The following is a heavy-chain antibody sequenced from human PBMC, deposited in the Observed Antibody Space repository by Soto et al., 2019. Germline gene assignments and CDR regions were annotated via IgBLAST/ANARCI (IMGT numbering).Heavy chain of an antibody. Sequence: PSETLSLTCAVSSGSISSSNWWSWVRQPPGKGLEWIGEIYHSGSTNYNPSLKSRVTISVDKSKNQFSLKLSSVTAADTAVYYCARDTIYGSGSYYENWFDPWGQGTLVTVSS. CDR3: ARDTIYGSGSYYENWFDP. CDR1: SGSISSSNW. J-gene: IGHJ5*02. CDR2: IYHSGST. V-gene: IGHV4-4*02. D-gene: IGHD3-10*01.